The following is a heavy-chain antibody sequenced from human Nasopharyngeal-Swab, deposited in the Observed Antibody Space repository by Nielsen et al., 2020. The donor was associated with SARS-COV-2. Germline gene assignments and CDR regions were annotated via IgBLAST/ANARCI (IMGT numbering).Heavy chain of an antibody. CDR1: GGSISSYY. CDR2: IYYSGST. CDR3: ARDLELGNDAFDI. V-gene: IGHV4-59*01. Sequence: SETLSLTCTVSGGSISSYYWSWIRQPPGKGLEWIGYIYYSGSTNYNPSLKSRVTISVDTSKNQFSLKLSSVTAADTAVYYCARDLELGNDAFDIWVQGTMVTVSS. D-gene: IGHD3-10*01. J-gene: IGHJ3*02.